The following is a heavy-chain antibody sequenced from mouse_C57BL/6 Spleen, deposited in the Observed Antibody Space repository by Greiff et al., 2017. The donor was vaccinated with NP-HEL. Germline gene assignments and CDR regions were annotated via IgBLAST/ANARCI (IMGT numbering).Heavy chain of an antibody. CDR3: TRDRGYYVYAMDY. CDR2: ISSGGDYI. V-gene: IGHV5-9-1*02. J-gene: IGHJ4*01. CDR1: GFTFSSYA. Sequence: EVMLVESGEGLVKPGGSLKLSCAASGFTFSSYAMSWVRQTPEKRLEWVAYISSGGDYIYYADTVKGRFTISRDNARNTLYLQMSSLKSEDTAMYYCTRDRGYYVYAMDYWGQGTSVTVSS. D-gene: IGHD2-3*01.